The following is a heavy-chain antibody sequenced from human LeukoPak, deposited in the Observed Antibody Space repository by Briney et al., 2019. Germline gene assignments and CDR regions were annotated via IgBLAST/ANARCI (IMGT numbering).Heavy chain of an antibody. J-gene: IGHJ1*01. CDR2: INHSGST. V-gene: IGHV4-34*01. CDR3: ARRGYCSSTSCHRPFQH. D-gene: IGHD2-2*01. Sequence: PSESLSLTCAVYGGSFSGYYWSWIRQPPGKGLEWIGEINHSGSTNYNPSLKSRVTISVDTSKNQFSLKLSSVTAADTAVYYCARRGYCSSTSCHRPFQHWGQGTLVTVSS. CDR1: GGSFSGYY.